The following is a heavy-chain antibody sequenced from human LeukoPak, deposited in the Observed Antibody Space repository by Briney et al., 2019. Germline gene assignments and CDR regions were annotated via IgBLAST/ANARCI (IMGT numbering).Heavy chain of an antibody. J-gene: IGHJ6*02. V-gene: IGHV3-15*01. CDR2: IKSKTDGGTT. CDR1: GFTFSNAW. D-gene: IGHD3-10*01. CDR3: TTDEPYGSGSGYYYYYYGMDV. Sequence: GGSLRLSCAASGFTFSNAWMSWVRQAPGKGLEWVGRIKSKTDGGTTDYAAPVKGRFTISRDDSKNTLYLQMNSLKTEDTAVYYCTTDEPYGSGSGYYYYYYGMDVWGQGTTVTVSS.